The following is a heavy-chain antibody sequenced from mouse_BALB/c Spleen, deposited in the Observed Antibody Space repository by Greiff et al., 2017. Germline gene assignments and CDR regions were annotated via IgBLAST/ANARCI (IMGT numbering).Heavy chain of an antibody. CDR1: GYTFTSYV. Sequence: EVQGVESGPELVKPGASVKMSCKASGYTFTSYVMHWVKQKPGQGLEWIGYINPYNDGTKYNEKFKGKATLTSDKSSSTAYMELSSLTSEDSAVYYCASPHYGYGDAMDYWGQGTPVTVSS. CDR3: ASPHYGYGDAMDY. D-gene: IGHD1-2*01. V-gene: IGHV1-14*01. CDR2: INPYNDGT. J-gene: IGHJ4*01.